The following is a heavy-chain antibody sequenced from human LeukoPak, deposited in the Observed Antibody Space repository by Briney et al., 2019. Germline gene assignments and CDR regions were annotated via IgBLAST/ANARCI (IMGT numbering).Heavy chain of an antibody. V-gene: IGHV4-31*03. CDR1: GGSISTGGYY. J-gene: IGHJ4*02. D-gene: IGHD5-18*01. CDR2: IYNSGTT. CDR3: ARTAGWSYGFDY. Sequence: SQTLSLTCTVSGGSISTGGYYWTWIRQHPGEGLEWIGYIYNSGTTYYNPSLESRVTISGGTSKNQFSLKLSSVTAADTAVYYCARTAGWSYGFDYWGQGTLVTVSS.